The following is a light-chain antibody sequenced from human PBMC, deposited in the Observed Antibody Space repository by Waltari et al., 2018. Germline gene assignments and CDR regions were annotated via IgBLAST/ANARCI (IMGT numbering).Light chain of an antibody. V-gene: IGKV1-33*01. CDR2: DAS. CDR3: QHFSSIPYS. Sequence: DIQMTHSPSSLSASVGHTVTITSQARQVISHSLNWYQKKPGKAPKPLIYDASNLETGVPSRFSGTGSGIYFTLTLAGLQPEDIATYFCQHFSSIPYSFGQGTKLEIK. J-gene: IGKJ2*03. CDR1: QVISHS.